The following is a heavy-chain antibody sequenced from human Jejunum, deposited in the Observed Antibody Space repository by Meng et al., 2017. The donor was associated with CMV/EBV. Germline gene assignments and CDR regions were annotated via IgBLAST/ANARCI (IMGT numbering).Heavy chain of an antibody. D-gene: IGHD2-21*02. CDR1: GGSLSSRNW. J-gene: IGHJ4*02. Sequence: QVQVQGSGPGPGEPSGTLSLTCAVSGGSLSSRNWWSWVRQPPGKGLEWIGEIYHSGSTNYNPSLKSRVTISVDESKNQFSLRLSSVTAADTAVYYCARVGAYCGGDCYHPRWGQGTLVTVSS. V-gene: IGHV4-4*02. CDR3: ARVGAYCGGDCYHPR. CDR2: IYHSGST.